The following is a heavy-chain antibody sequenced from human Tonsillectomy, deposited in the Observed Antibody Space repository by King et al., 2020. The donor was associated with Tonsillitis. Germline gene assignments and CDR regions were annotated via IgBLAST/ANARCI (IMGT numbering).Heavy chain of an antibody. V-gene: IGHV4-59*01. J-gene: IGHJ3*02. CDR2: IYYSWST. CDR1: GGSISSYY. CDR3: ARVSMVRGVTDAFDI. D-gene: IGHD3-10*01. Sequence: QLQESGPGLVKPSETLSLTCTVSGGSISSYYWSWIRQPPGKGLEWIGYIYYSWSTNYNPSLKSRVTISVDTSKNQFSLKLSSVTAADTAVYYCARVSMVRGVTDAFDIWGQGTMVTVSS.